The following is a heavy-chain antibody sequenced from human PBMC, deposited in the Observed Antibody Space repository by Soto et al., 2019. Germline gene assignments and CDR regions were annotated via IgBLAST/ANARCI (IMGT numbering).Heavy chain of an antibody. CDR1: GYIFVNYG. D-gene: IGHD3-16*01. CDR2: ISPYTGNT. Sequence: QVQLVQSGDEVKKPGASVKVSCKASGYIFVNYGIAWVRQAPRQGLEWMGWISPYTGNTHSASRVQGRLTMTTDTSTSTAYLDLGSLTSDDTAVYYCVMVDNYVTPTPQDVWGQGTTVTVSS. V-gene: IGHV1-18*01. J-gene: IGHJ6*02. CDR3: VMVDNYVTPTPQDV.